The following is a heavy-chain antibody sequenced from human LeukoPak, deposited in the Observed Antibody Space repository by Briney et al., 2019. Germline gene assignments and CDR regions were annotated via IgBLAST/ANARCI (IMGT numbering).Heavy chain of an antibody. CDR2: YRSKAYGYTT. CDR1: GFIFSDHD. CDR3: TRGPILLWVHKVIDV. J-gene: IGHJ6*02. V-gene: IGHV3-49*04. D-gene: IGHD3-16*01. Sequence: PGGALRLLCTASGFIFSDHDKGWGPQAAGEGLVWEGFYRSKAYGYTTEYAASMKGIFIITREDTKSIAYLQMDSPKSEDNGSYYFTRGPILLWVHKVIDVWGQGTTVTVPS.